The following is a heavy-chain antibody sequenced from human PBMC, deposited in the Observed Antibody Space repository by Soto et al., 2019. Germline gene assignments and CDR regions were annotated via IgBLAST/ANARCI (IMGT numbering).Heavy chain of an antibody. J-gene: IGHJ4*02. D-gene: IGHD5-12*01. CDR3: AGSSRGYDWNY. V-gene: IGHV4-59*02. Sequence: KTSETLSLTCTVSGGSVNRDYWSWIRQPPGKGLEWIGYMYYGGSNNYNPSLKSRVTMSADTPKNQVSLRLSSVTAADTAVYYCAGSSRGYDWNYWGQGALVTVSS. CDR2: MYYGGSN. CDR1: GGSVNRDY.